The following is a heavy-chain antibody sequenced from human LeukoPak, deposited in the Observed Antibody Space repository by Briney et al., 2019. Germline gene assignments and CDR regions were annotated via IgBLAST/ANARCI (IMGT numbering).Heavy chain of an antibody. Sequence: PGGSLRLSCAASGFTFSSYGMHWVRQAPGKGLEWVAVIWYDGSNKYYADSVKGRFTISRDNSKNTLYLQMNSLRAEDTAVYYCARDDSSSPLGYWGRGTLVTVSS. V-gene: IGHV3-33*01. CDR3: ARDDSSSPLGY. D-gene: IGHD6-13*01. CDR1: GFTFSSYG. J-gene: IGHJ4*02. CDR2: IWYDGSNK.